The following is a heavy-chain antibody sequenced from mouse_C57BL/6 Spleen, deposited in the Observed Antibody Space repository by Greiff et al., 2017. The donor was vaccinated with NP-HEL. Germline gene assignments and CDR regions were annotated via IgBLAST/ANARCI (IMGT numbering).Heavy chain of an antibody. CDR2: INPSTGGT. CDR3: AREGGYSNYEMDY. J-gene: IGHJ4*01. V-gene: IGHV1-42*01. Sequence: VQLQQSGPELVKPGASVKISCKASGYSFTGYYMNWVKQSPEKSLEWIGEINPSTGGTTYNQKFKAKATLTVDKSSSTAYMQLKSLTSEDSAVYYCAREGGYSNYEMDYWGQGTSVTVSS. D-gene: IGHD2-5*01. CDR1: GYSFTGYY.